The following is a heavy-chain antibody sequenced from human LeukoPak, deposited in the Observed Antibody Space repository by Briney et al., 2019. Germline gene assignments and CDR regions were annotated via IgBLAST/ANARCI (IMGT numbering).Heavy chain of an antibody. J-gene: IGHJ4*02. V-gene: IGHV3-23*01. Sequence: PGGSLRLSCAASGFTFSTYAMSWIRQAPGKGLEWVSAISSGGGNTDYADSVKGRFTISRDNAKNSLYLQMNSLRTEDTAVYYCARSSYYFDYWGQGTLVTVSS. D-gene: IGHD3-10*01. CDR1: GFTFSTYA. CDR3: ARSSYYFDY. CDR2: ISSGGGNT.